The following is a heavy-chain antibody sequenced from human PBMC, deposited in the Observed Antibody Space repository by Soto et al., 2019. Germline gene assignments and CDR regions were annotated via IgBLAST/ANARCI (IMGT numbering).Heavy chain of an antibody. V-gene: IGHV3-30-3*01. Sequence: QVQLVESGGGVVQPGRSLRLSCAASGFTFSSYAMHWVRQAPGKGLEWVAVISYDGSNKYYADSVKGRFTISRDNSKNTLYLQMNSLRAEDTAVYYCAREAQYWGQGTLVTVSS. CDR2: ISYDGSNK. CDR1: GFTFSSYA. CDR3: AREAQY. J-gene: IGHJ4*02.